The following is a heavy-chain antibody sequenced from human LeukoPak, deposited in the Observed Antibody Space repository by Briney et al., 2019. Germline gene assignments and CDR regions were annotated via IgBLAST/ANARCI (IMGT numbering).Heavy chain of an antibody. CDR1: GGSISPGYY. CDR2: IYSSGDT. Sequence: SETLSLTCTVSGGSISPGYYWSWVRQPAGKELQWIGRIYSSGDTHYNPSFQSRVTMSVDTSKNQFSLNLSSVTAADTAVYYCARLVGRWFYDYWGQGTLVTVSS. J-gene: IGHJ4*02. CDR3: ARLVGRWFYDY. V-gene: IGHV4-4*07. D-gene: IGHD2-15*01.